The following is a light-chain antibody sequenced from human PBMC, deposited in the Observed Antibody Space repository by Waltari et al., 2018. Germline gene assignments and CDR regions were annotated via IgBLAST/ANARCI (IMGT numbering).Light chain of an antibody. CDR3: AVWDDSLSGRV. CDR1: SSNIGTKY. J-gene: IGLJ3*02. Sequence: QSVLTQPPSASGTPGQRVTISCSGSSSNIGTKYVYWYQQFPRTAPKLLIYMNNQRPSRVPDRFAASKSGTSASLAISGLRSEDEADYYCAVWDDSLSGRVFGGGTKLTVL. V-gene: IGLV1-47*01. CDR2: MNN.